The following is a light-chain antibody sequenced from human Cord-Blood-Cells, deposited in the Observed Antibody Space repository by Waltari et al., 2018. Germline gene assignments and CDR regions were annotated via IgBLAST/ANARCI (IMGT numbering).Light chain of an antibody. Sequence: EIVLTQSPAPLSLSPGERATLPCRASQSVSSYLAWYQQKPGQAPRLLIYDASNRATGIPARFSGSGSGTDFTLTISSLEPEDFAVYYCQQRSNWPPLYSFGQGTKLEIK. CDR3: QQRSNWPPLYS. CDR2: DAS. V-gene: IGKV3-11*01. J-gene: IGKJ2*03. CDR1: QSVSSY.